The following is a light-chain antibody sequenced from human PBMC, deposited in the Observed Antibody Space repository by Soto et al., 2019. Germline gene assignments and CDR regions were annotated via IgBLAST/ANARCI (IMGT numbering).Light chain of an antibody. J-gene: IGKJ2*01. Sequence: DIQMTQSPSTLSASVGDRVTITCWASQSITGWLAWYQQKPGKAPKLLIYDASSLESGVPSRFSGSGSGTEYTLTISSLQPDDFGTYYCQQYKNMYTFGQGTKLEIK. V-gene: IGKV1-5*01. CDR2: DAS. CDR1: QSITGW. CDR3: QQYKNMYT.